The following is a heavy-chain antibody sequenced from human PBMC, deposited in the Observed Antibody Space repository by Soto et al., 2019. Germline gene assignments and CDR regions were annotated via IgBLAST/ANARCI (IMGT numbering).Heavy chain of an antibody. J-gene: IGHJ4*02. V-gene: IGHV3-30*18. D-gene: IGHD4-17*01. Sequence: GGSLRLSCAASGFTFSSHPMHWVRQAPGKGLEWVAVISYDGRSAYYSDSVKGRFTISRDNSKNTVYLEKDSLRGEDTAVYYCAKDLGQWATTEYYFDYWGQGARVTVSS. CDR3: AKDLGQWATTEYYFDY. CDR1: GFTFSSHP. CDR2: ISYDGRSA.